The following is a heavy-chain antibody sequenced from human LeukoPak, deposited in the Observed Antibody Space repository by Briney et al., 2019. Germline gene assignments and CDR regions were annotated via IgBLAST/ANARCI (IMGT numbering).Heavy chain of an antibody. CDR1: GYSISSGFY. CDR2: IFQSGST. D-gene: IGHD4-17*01. V-gene: IGHV4-38-2*02. Sequence: SETLSLTCTVSGYSISSGFYWGRIRQPPGKGLEWIGSIFQSGSTYYNPSLKSRVTISVDTSKNNFSLNLSSVTAADTAIYYCARYGDYLDYWGQGILVTVSS. J-gene: IGHJ4*02. CDR3: ARYGDYLDY.